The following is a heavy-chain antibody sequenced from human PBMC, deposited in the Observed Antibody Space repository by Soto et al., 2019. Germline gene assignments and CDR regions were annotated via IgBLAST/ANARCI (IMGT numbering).Heavy chain of an antibody. V-gene: IGHV3-23*01. CDR1: GFTFSSYA. CDR2: ISGSGGRT. CDR3: AKENGYSSSWFEFDY. Sequence: EVQLLESGGGLVQPGGSLRLSCAASGFTFSSYAMTWVRQAPGKGLEWVSAISGSGGRTYYADSVKGRFTISRDNSKNTLYLQMNSLRAEDTAVYYCAKENGYSSSWFEFDYWGQGTLVTVSS. J-gene: IGHJ4*02. D-gene: IGHD6-13*01.